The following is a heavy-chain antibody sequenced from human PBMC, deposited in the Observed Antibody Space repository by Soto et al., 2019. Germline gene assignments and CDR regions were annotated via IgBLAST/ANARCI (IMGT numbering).Heavy chain of an antibody. D-gene: IGHD3-10*01. CDR1: GIPVSSYY. CDR2: LHSGGDT. V-gene: IGHV3-53*04. CDR3: ARDGPYYYASRMDV. Sequence: EVQLVESGGCLVQPWGSLRLSFAASGIPVSSYYMTWVRQAPGTGLGWVSVLHSGGDTYYANSVKGRFTISRHDYTNTLFLQMNSLTAEDTAVYYCARDGPYYYASRMDVWGQGTTVTVSS. J-gene: IGHJ6*02.